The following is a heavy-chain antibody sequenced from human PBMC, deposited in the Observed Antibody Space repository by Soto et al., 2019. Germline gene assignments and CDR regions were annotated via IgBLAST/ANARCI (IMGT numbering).Heavy chain of an antibody. J-gene: IGHJ6*02. D-gene: IGHD6-13*01. V-gene: IGHV2-70*01. Sequence: SGPTLVNPTQTLTLTCTFSGFSLSTSGMCVSWIRQPPGKALEWLALIDWDDDKYYSTSLKTRLTISKDTSKNQVVLTMTNMDPVDTATYYCARIKGVAAAGINYGMDVWGQGTTVNVAS. CDR3: ARIKGVAAAGINYGMDV. CDR2: IDWDDDK. CDR1: GFSLSTSGMC.